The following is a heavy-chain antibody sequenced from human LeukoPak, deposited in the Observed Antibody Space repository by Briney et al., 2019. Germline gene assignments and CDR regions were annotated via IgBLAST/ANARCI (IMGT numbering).Heavy chain of an antibody. CDR1: GFTFSNYA. CDR2: ISSSGSTI. J-gene: IGHJ6*03. CDR3: ARGPDQLRYVHYYMDV. V-gene: IGHV3-48*04. Sequence: GGSLRLSCAASGFTFSNYAMNWVRQAPGKGLEWVSYISSSGSTIYYADSVKGRFTISRDNAKNSLYLQMNSLRAEDTAVYYCARGPDQLRYVHYYMDVWGKGTTVTVSS. D-gene: IGHD5-18*01.